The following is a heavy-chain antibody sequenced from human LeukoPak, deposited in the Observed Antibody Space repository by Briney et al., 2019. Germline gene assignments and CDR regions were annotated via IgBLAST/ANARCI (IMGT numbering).Heavy chain of an antibody. J-gene: IGHJ4*02. CDR3: ARDRTDTALSLPGWDY. D-gene: IGHD5-18*01. CDR2: ISSSGSTI. Sequence: GGSLRLSCAASGFTFSDYYMSWIRQAPGKGLEWVSYISSSGSTIYYADSVKGRFTISRDNAKNSLYLQMNSLRAEDTAVYYCARDRTDTALSLPGWDYWGQGTLVTVSS. CDR1: GFTFSDYY. V-gene: IGHV3-11*04.